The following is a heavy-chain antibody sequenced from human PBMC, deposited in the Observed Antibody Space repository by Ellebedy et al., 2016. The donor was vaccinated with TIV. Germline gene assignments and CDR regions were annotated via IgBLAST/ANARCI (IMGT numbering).Heavy chain of an antibody. J-gene: IGHJ3*02. Sequence: AASVKVSCKASGYTFTDYSIHGVRQAPGQGLEGMGWINPNNVGTYYAQKFQGRVTMTRDASISTAYVELRWLRSDDTAVYYCARYRSRGALDIWGQGTMVTVSS. CDR3: ARYRSRGALDI. V-gene: IGHV1-2*02. CDR1: GYTFTDYS. D-gene: IGHD1-14*01. CDR2: INPNNVGT.